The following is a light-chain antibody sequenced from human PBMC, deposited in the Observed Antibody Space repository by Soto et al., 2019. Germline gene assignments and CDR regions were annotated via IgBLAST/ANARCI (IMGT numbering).Light chain of an antibody. CDR3: SSYTSTSPLAV. Sequence: QSALTQPASVSGSPGQSITISCTGTSSDIGGYNYVSWYQHYPGQAPQLLIYGVTNRPSGVSNCFAGSKSGNTASLTISGLQTEDEADYYCSSYTSTSPLAVFGPGTKVTVL. V-gene: IGLV2-14*03. CDR2: GVT. CDR1: SSDIGGYNY. J-gene: IGLJ1*01.